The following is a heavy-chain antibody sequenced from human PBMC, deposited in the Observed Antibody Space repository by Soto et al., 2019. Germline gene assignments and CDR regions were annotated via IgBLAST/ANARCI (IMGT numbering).Heavy chain of an antibody. CDR2: ISAYNGNT. J-gene: IGHJ6*02. V-gene: IGHV1-18*04. D-gene: IGHD3-10*01. CDR1: GYTFTSYG. Sequence: ASVKVSCKASGYTFTSYGISWVRQAPGQGLEGMGWISAYNGNTNYAQKLQGRVTMTTDTSTSTAYMEVRRLRSDHTAVYSCAAVRGVTGYPYYGMDVCGQETTVTVSS. CDR3: AAVRGVTGYPYYGMDV.